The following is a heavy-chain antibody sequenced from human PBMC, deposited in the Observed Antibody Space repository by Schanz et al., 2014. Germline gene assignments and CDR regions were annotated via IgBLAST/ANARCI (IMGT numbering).Heavy chain of an antibody. V-gene: IGHV1-8*01. D-gene: IGHD3-16*01. Sequence: QVQLVQSGAEVKKPGASVKVSCKASGYSFATYDVNWVRQATGQGLEWKGWMNSKTGNTGYAQRFEGRVASTSNTSVTTDYMELSSLRSGDTSVYYCTKARTFESWGQGTMVTVSS. CDR2: MNSKTGNT. J-gene: IGHJ4*01. CDR1: GYSFATYD. CDR3: TKARTFES.